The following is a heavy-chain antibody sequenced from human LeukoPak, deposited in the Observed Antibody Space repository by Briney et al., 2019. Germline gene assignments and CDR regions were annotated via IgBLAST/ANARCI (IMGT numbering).Heavy chain of an antibody. D-gene: IGHD1-26*01. CDR1: GGSVSSSSYS. Sequence: SETLSLTCTVSGGSVSSSSYSWAWIRQSPGKGLEWIGSVDYSGSPYYNPSLKRRVTITLDTSKNQISLKLSSVTAADTAVYYCARGSKQSSDPWGQGTLVTVSS. J-gene: IGHJ5*02. V-gene: IGHV4-39*07. CDR3: ARGSKQSSDP. CDR2: VDYSGSP.